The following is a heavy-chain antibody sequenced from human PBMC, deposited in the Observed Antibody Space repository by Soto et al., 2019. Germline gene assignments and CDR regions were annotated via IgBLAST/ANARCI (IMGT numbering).Heavy chain of an antibody. CDR3: ASRGSGTANYYYGMDV. Sequence: ASVKVSCKASGYTFTGYYMHWVRQAPGQGLEWMGWINPNSGGTNYAQKFQGRVTMTRDTSISTAYMELSRLRSDDTAVYYCASRGSGTANYYYGMDVWGQGTTVTVSS. CDR1: GYTFTGYY. CDR2: INPNSGGT. D-gene: IGHD3-10*01. J-gene: IGHJ6*02. V-gene: IGHV1-2*02.